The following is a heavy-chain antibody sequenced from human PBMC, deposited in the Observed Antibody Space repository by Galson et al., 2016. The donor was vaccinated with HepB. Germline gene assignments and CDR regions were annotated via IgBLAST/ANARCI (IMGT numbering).Heavy chain of an antibody. CDR2: SSTYDGNT. J-gene: IGHJ3*01. V-gene: IGHV1-18*01. Sequence: SVKVSCKASGYNFRRYGISWVRQAPGQGLEWMGWSSTYDGNTNYAQNLQGRVNMTTDTSTTTAYMELRSLTSDDTAVYYCARGGPLGEFFGLEDLWGQGTMVTVSS. CDR1: GYNFRRYG. CDR3: ARGGPLGEFFGLEDL. D-gene: IGHD3-16*01.